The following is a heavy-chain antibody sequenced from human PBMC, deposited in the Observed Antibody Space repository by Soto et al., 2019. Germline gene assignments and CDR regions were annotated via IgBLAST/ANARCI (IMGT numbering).Heavy chain of an antibody. V-gene: IGHV4-34*01. CDR2: ASHTGGT. CDR1: GGSFSGWH. D-gene: IGHD1-1*01. CDR3: ARSRNLDV. Sequence: QVQVQQWGAGLLKFSETLSLTCAVNGGSFSGWHWNWIRQPPGKGLEWFGEASHTGGTNYNPSLESRVTISVDRSINRLSMKLTAVSAADTAVYYGARSRNLDVWGPGTTLIVSS. J-gene: IGHJ6*02.